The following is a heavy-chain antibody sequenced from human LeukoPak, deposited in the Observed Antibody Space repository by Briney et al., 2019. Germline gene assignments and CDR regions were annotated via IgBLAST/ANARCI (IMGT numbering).Heavy chain of an antibody. J-gene: IGHJ4*02. D-gene: IGHD3-22*01. CDR1: GFTFSSYE. CDR2: ISSSGSTI. Sequence: PGGSLRLSCAASGFTFSSYEMNWVRQAPGKGLEWVSYISSSGSTIYYADSVKGRFTISRDNAKNSLYLQMNSLRAEDTAVYYCAREGERRQYDSSGYYYGGYFDYWGQGTLVTVSS. CDR3: AREGERRQYDSSGYYYGGYFDY. V-gene: IGHV3-48*03.